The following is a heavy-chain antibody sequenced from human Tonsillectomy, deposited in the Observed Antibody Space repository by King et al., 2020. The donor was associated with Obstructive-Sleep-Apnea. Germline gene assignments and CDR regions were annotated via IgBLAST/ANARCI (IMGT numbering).Heavy chain of an antibody. CDR1: GGSISSYY. D-gene: IGHD3-10*01. CDR2: IYYSGST. J-gene: IGHJ3*02. Sequence: VQLQESGPGLVKPSETLSLTCTVSGGSISSYYWSWIRQPPGKGLEWIGYIYYSGSTNYNPSLKSRVTISVDTSKNQFSLKLRSVTAADTAVYYCARHSDSMIYYYAQPSPGGAFDIWGQGTMVTVSS. CDR3: ARHSDSMIYYYAQPSPGGAFDI. V-gene: IGHV4-59*08.